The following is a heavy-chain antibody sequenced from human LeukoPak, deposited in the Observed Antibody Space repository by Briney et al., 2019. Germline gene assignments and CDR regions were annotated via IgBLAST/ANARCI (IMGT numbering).Heavy chain of an antibody. V-gene: IGHV4-39*07. CDR3: ARREVPAASDAFDI. CDR1: GGSISSSSYY. J-gene: IGHJ3*02. D-gene: IGHD2-2*01. Sequence: SETLSLTCTVSGGSISSSSYYWGWIRQPPGKGLEWIGEINHSGSTNYNPSLKSRVTISVDTSKNQFSLKLSSVTAADTAVYYCARREVPAASDAFDIWGQGTMVTVSS. CDR2: INHSGST.